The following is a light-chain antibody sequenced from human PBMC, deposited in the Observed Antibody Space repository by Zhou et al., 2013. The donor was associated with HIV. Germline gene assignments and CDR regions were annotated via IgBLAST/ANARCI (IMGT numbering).Light chain of an antibody. CDR3: QQYDNLPT. CDR1: QSISSY. Sequence: DIQMTQSPSSLSASVGDRVTITCRASQSISSYLNWYQQKPGKAPKLLIYAASSLQSGVPSRISGSGSGTDFTFTISSLQTEDIATYYCQQYDNLPTFGQGTRLXIK. CDR2: AAS. V-gene: IGKV1-33*01. J-gene: IGKJ5*01.